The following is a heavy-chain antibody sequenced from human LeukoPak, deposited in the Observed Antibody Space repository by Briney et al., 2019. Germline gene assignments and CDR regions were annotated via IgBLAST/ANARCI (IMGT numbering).Heavy chain of an antibody. Sequence: PSETLSLTCAVYGGSFSGYYWSWIRQPPGKGLEWIGEINHSGSTNYNPSLKSRVTISVDTSKNQFSLKLSSVTAADTAVYYCAREEPRSGYSDWGQGTLVTVSS. CDR2: INHSGST. CDR3: AREEPRSGYSD. D-gene: IGHD3-22*01. J-gene: IGHJ4*02. V-gene: IGHV4-34*01. CDR1: GGSFSGYY.